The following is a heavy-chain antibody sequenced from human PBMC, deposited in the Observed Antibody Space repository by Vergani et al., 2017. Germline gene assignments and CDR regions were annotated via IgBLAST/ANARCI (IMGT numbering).Heavy chain of an antibody. V-gene: IGHV4-61*02. Sequence: QVQLQESGPGLVKPSQTLSLTCTVSGGSINSHNYYWSWIRQPAGKGLEWIGRIHTSGSTNYNPSLKSRVTVSEDTSKNQFSLNLTSVTAADTAVYFCARGSCLGGSCYKPLFDYWGQGLLVTVSS. CDR3: ARGSCLGGSCYKPLFDY. CDR1: GGSINSHNYY. J-gene: IGHJ4*02. D-gene: IGHD2-15*01. CDR2: IHTSGST.